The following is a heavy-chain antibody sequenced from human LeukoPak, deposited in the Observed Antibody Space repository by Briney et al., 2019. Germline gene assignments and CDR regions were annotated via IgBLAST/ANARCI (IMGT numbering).Heavy chain of an antibody. CDR1: GGSISSYC. V-gene: IGHV4-59*01. J-gene: IGHJ4*02. CDR3: ARDYYDTSGYPLRYFDY. Sequence: KTSETLSRTCTVSGGSISSYCWNWIRQPPGKGRKWIGYIYYSESTNYHPSLKSRVTISEDTSKNQFSLKLSSVTAADTAVYYCARDYYDTSGYPLRYFDYWGQGTLVTVSS. CDR2: IYYSEST. D-gene: IGHD3-22*01.